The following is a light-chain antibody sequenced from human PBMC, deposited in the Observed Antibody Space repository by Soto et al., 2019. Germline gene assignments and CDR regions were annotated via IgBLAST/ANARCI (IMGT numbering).Light chain of an antibody. CDR1: TGAVTSGHY. CDR3: LLSYSGARGV. J-gene: IGLJ1*01. V-gene: IGLV7-46*01. Sequence: QAVVTQEPSLTVSPGGTVTLTCGSSTGAVTSGHYPYWFQQKPGQAPRTLIYDTSNKHSWTPARFSGSLRGGKAALTLSGALPEDEAEYYCLLSYSGARGVFGTGTKLTVL. CDR2: DTS.